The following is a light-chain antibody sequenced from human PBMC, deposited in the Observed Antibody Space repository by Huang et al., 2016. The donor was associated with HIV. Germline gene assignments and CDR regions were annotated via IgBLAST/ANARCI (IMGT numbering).Light chain of an antibody. J-gene: IGKJ3*01. V-gene: IGKV1-13*02. Sequence: AIQLTQSPSSLSASVGDRVTITCRASQVISTYLAWYRQKPGKAPELLIYLASSLYSGVPSRFSGSGSGTDFALTISSLQPEDFATYYCQQVNTYPFTFGPGTKVDIK. CDR2: LAS. CDR3: QQVNTYPFT. CDR1: QVISTY.